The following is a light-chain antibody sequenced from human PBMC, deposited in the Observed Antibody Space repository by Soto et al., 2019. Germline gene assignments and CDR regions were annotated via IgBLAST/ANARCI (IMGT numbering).Light chain of an antibody. Sequence: MSQSPLSLSVTPGQPASISCKSSHSLLHSNGVTYFYWYLQKPGQPPQVLIYEVSNRFSGVPDRFSGSGSGTDFTLRISRVEAEDVGVYYCMHSIQIPRTFGGGSQVDIK. CDR3: MHSIQIPRT. V-gene: IGKV2D-29*01. CDR1: HSLLHSNGVTY. J-gene: IGKJ4*01. CDR2: EVS.